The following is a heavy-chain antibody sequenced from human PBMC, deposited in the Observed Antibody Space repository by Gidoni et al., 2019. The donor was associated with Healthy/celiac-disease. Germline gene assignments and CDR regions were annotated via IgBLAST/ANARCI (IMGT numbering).Heavy chain of an antibody. V-gene: IGHV3-30*18. J-gene: IGHJ6*02. CDR3: AKDQVVGCSSTSCYSHYGMDV. D-gene: IGHD2-2*02. Sequence: QVQLVESGGGVVQPGRSLRLSCAASGFTFSSYGMHWVRQAPGKGLEWVAVISYDGSNKYYADCVKGRFTISRDNSKNTLYLQMNSLRAEDTAVYYCAKDQVVGCSSTSCYSHYGMDVWGQGTTVTVSS. CDR1: GFTFSSYG. CDR2: ISYDGSNK.